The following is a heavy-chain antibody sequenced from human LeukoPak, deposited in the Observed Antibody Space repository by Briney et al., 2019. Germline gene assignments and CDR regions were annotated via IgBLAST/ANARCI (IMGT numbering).Heavy chain of an antibody. CDR2: INGGGSST. Sequence: PGGSLRLSCAASGFTFSTYWMHWVRQVPGKGLVWVSRINGGGSSTSYADSVKGRFTISRDNAKNTLYLQMNSLRAADTAVYYCARDSGAAADPFDYWGQGTLVTASS. V-gene: IGHV3-74*01. CDR3: ARDSGAAADPFDY. D-gene: IGHD6-25*01. CDR1: GFTFSTYW. J-gene: IGHJ4*02.